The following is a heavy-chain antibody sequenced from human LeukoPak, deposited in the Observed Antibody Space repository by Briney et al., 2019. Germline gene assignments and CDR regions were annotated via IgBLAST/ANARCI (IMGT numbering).Heavy chain of an antibody. CDR3: ARYYDILTGYYRDFDY. V-gene: IGHV3-21*01. D-gene: IGHD3-9*01. CDR2: ISSSSSYI. J-gene: IGHJ4*02. Sequence: GGSLRLSCAASGFTFSSYSMNWVRQDPGKGLEWVSSISSSSSYIYYADSVKGRFTISRDNAKNSLYLQMNSLRAEDTAVYYCARYYDILTGYYRDFDYWGQGTLVTVSS. CDR1: GFTFSSYS.